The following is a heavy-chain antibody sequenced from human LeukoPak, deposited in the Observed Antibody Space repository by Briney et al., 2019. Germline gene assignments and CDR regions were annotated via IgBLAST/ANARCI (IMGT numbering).Heavy chain of an antibody. CDR3: ARDSGTTGEVKFDP. Sequence: KPSETLSLTCAVSGGSISSSNWWSWVRQPPGKGLEWIGEIYHSGSTNYNPSLKSRVTISVDKSKNQFSLKLSSVTAADTAVYYCARDSGTTGEVKFDPWGQGTLVIVSS. J-gene: IGHJ5*02. CDR2: IYHSGST. CDR1: GGSISSSNW. V-gene: IGHV4-4*02. D-gene: IGHD3-10*01.